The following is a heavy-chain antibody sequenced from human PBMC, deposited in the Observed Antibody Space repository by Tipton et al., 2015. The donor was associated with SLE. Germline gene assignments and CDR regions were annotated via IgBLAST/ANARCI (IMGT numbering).Heavy chain of an antibody. Sequence: GSLRLSCAASGFNFSNYEMNWVRQAPGKGLEWVSYISTTGSTIYYADSVKGRFTISRDNAKNSLYVQMNSLRAEDTAIYYCARDKWVDNLFPGAFDIWGQGTMVTVSS. CDR1: GFNFSNYE. V-gene: IGHV3-48*03. CDR2: ISTTGSTI. D-gene: IGHD1-1*01. J-gene: IGHJ3*02. CDR3: ARDKWVDNLFPGAFDI.